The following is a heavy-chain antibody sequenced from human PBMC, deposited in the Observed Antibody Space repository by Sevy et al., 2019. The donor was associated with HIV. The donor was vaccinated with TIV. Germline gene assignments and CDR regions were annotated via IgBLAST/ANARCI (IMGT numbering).Heavy chain of an antibody. J-gene: IGHJ5*02. CDR3: AKDRIIHHPRSGWFDP. Sequence: GGSLRLSCAASGFTFDDYTMHWVRQAPGKGLEWVSLISWDGGSTYYADSVKGRFTISRDNSKNSLYLQMNSLRTEDTALYYCAKDRIIHHPRSGWFDPWGQGTLVTVSS. D-gene: IGHD1-26*01. CDR1: GFTFDDYT. V-gene: IGHV3-43*01. CDR2: ISWDGGST.